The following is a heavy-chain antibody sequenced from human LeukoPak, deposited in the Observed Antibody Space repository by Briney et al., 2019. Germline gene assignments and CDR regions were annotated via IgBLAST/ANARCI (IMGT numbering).Heavy chain of an antibody. CDR3: ARDTRLYSSGWISDY. Sequence: PGGSLRLSCAASGFTFSSYGMHWVRQAPGKGLEWVAVIWYDGSNKYYADSVKGRFTISRDNSKNTLYLQMNSLRAEDTAVYYCARDTRLYSSGWISDYWGQGTLVTVSS. CDR2: IWYDGSNK. J-gene: IGHJ4*02. V-gene: IGHV3-33*01. CDR1: GFTFSSYG. D-gene: IGHD6-19*01.